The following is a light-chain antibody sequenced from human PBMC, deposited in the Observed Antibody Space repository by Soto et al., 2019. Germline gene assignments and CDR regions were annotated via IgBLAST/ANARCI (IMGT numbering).Light chain of an antibody. CDR2: GAS. V-gene: IGKV3-15*01. CDR3: QQYNNWPPIT. Sequence: IKMKQSPSTLSVSPGERATLYCRASQSVSSNLAWYQQKPGQAPRLLIYGASTRATGIPARFSGSGSGTEFTLTISSLQSEDFAVYYCQQYNNWPPITFGQGTRLEIK. CDR1: QSVSSN. J-gene: IGKJ5*01.